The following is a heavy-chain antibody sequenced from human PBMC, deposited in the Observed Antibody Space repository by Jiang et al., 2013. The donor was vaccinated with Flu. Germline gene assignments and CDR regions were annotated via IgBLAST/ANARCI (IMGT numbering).Heavy chain of an antibody. J-gene: IGHJ4*02. CDR1: GDSISGSSYY. D-gene: IGHD2-2*02. CDR3: ARNPPRGDIPYLDF. V-gene: IGHV4-39*07. CDR2: INYRGAT. Sequence: PGLVKPSETLSLTCSVSGDSISGSSYYWSWIRLTPGKHLEWIGNINYRGATYYNLSLKRRVSMSVDTSKNEFSLRLTSVTAADTALYFCARNPPRGDIPYLDFWGLGTLITVSS.